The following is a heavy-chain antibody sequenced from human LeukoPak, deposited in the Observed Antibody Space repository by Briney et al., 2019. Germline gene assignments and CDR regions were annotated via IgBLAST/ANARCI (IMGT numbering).Heavy chain of an antibody. CDR2: IYTSGST. D-gene: IGHD2-2*02. CDR3: ARDGIGIVVVPAAINAFDI. J-gene: IGHJ3*02. CDR1: GGSISSGSYY. Sequence: SETLSLTCTVSGGSISSGSYYWRWIRQPAGKGLEWIGRIYTSGSTNYNPSLKSRVTISVDTSKNQFSLKLSSVTAADTAVYYCARDGIGIVVVPAAINAFDIWGQGTMVTVSS. V-gene: IGHV4-61*02.